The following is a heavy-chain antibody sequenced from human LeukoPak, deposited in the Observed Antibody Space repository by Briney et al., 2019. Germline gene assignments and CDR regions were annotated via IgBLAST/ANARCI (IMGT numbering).Heavy chain of an antibody. V-gene: IGHV4-34*01. D-gene: IGHD1-26*01. J-gene: IGHJ6*02. CDR3: ARGRVNSGTYRGVSDYGMDV. Sequence: PSETLSLTCAVYGGSFSGYHWSWIRQPPGKGLNWIGEITIRESTNHNPSLKSRVTTSVDTSNNQFSLKLSSVTAADTAVYYCARGRVNSGTYRGVSDYGMDVWGQGTTVTVSS. CDR1: GGSFSGYH. CDR2: ITIREST.